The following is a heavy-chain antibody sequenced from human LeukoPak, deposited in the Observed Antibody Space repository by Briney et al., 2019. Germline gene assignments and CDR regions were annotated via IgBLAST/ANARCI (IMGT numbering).Heavy chain of an antibody. V-gene: IGHV3-30-3*01. CDR2: ISYDGSNK. CDR1: GFTFNSYA. D-gene: IGHD4/OR15-4a*01. J-gene: IGHJ1*01. CDR3: ARVRSVLAAYFQH. Sequence: GGSLRLSCAASGFTFNSYAMHWVRQAPGKGLEWVAVISYDGSNKYYADSVKGRFTISRDNSKNTLYLQMNSLRAEDTAVYYCARVRSVLAAYFQHWGQGTLVTVSS.